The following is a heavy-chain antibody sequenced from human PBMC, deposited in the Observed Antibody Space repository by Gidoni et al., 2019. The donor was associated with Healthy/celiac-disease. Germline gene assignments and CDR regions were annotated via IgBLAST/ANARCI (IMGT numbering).Heavy chain of an antibody. CDR3: ARVVVVGSSWVDAFDI. Sequence: QVQLQESGPGLVKPSQTLSLTCAVSGGSISSGGYYWSWIRQPPGKGLEWIGYIYYSGSTYYNPSLKSRVTISVDTSKNQFSLKLSSVTAADTAVYYCARVVVVGSSWVDAFDIWGQGTMVTVSS. J-gene: IGHJ3*02. CDR2: IYYSGST. CDR1: GGSISSGGYY. D-gene: IGHD2-2*01. V-gene: IGHV4-30-4*01.